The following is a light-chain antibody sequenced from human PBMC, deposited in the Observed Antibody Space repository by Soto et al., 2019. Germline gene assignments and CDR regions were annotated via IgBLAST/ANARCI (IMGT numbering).Light chain of an antibody. CDR3: QQYSTDST. CDR2: DVS. V-gene: IGKV1-5*01. Sequence: DIPMTQSPSTLSASVGDRVTITCRASQSITRWLAWYQQKPGKAPKLLIYDVSKLQSGVPSRFSGSGSGTEFTLTIGSLQPDDFAIYHCQQYSTDSTFGQGTKLEIK. CDR1: QSITRW. J-gene: IGKJ2*01.